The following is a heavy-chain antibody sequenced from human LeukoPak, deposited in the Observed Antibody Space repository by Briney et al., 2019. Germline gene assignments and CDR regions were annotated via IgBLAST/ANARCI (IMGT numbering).Heavy chain of an antibody. Sequence: PSETLSLTCTVSGGSISSGDYYWSWIRQPPGKGLEWIGYIYYSGSTYYNPSLKSRVTISVDTSKNQFSLKLSSVTAADTAVYYCARVNTISGVVIIPYYYYYMDVWGKGTTVTVSS. D-gene: IGHD3-3*01. J-gene: IGHJ6*03. V-gene: IGHV4-30-4*08. CDR3: ARVNTISGVVIIPYYYYYMDV. CDR1: GGSISSGDYY. CDR2: IYYSGST.